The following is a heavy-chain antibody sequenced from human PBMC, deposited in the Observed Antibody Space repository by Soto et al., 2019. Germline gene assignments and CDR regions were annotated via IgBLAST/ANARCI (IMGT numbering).Heavy chain of an antibody. V-gene: IGHV4-38-2*02. J-gene: IGHJ5*02. D-gene: IGHD3-22*01. CDR2: IYHSGTT. Sequence: KPSETLSLTCAVSGFSISSGYFWGWIRQPPGKGPEWLGSIYHSGTTYYNPSVKGRVTISVDTSKNQFSLKMSSVTAADTAVYYCARDSSGYYWFDPWGQGTLVTAPQ. CDR3: ARDSSGYYWFDP. CDR1: GFSISSGYF.